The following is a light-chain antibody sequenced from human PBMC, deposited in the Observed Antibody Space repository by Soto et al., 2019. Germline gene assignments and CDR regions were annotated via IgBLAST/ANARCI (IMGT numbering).Light chain of an antibody. V-gene: IGKV3-11*01. CDR3: QQRSNWPPRFT. CDR1: QSVSSY. J-gene: IGKJ3*01. CDR2: DAS. Sequence: EIVLTQSPATLSLSPGERATLSCRASQSVSSYLAWYQQKPGQAPRLLIYDASTRATGIPARFSGSGSGTDFTLTISSLEPEDFAVYYCQQRSNWPPRFTFGHGTKVDIK.